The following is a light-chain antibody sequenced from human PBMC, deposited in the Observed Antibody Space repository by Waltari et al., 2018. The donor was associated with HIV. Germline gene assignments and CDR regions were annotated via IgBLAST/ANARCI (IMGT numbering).Light chain of an antibody. CDR1: QNVAGNN. J-gene: IGKJ2*01. Sequence: EIVLTQSPGTLSLSPGDRATLARRASQNVAGNNLDGYQQKPGQAPRPLIYGASNRATGIPDKISGSGSGTDFTLTISRREPEDFAVYYCQQYGTSLYTFGQGTKLDIK. CDR3: QQYGTSLYT. V-gene: IGKV3-20*01. CDR2: GAS.